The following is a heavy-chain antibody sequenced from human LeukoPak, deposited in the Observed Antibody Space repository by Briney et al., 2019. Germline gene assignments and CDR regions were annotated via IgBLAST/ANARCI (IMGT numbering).Heavy chain of an antibody. Sequence: PGGSLRLSCAASGFTFSSYPMHWVRQAPGKGLEWVSVIYSTGTIYYADSVKGRFTISRDNSKNTLYLQMSSLRVEDTAMYYCATGSCSGAGCNYGTPLDYWGQGTLLTVSS. CDR1: GFTFSSYP. J-gene: IGHJ4*02. CDR3: ATGSCSGAGCNYGTPLDY. CDR2: IYSTGTI. V-gene: IGHV3-53*01. D-gene: IGHD2-15*01.